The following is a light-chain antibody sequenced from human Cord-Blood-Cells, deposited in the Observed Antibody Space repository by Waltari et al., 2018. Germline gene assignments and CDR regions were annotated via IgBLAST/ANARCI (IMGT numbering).Light chain of an antibody. CDR3: CSYAGSWV. CDR2: EGS. J-gene: IGLJ3*02. Sequence: QSALTQPASVSVSPGQSITISCTGTSSDVGSYNLVSWYQQHPGKAPKLMIYEGSKRPSGVSNRVSGSKSGNTASLTISGLQAEDEADYYCCSYAGSWVFGGGTKLTVL. CDR1: SSDVGSYNL. V-gene: IGLV2-23*01.